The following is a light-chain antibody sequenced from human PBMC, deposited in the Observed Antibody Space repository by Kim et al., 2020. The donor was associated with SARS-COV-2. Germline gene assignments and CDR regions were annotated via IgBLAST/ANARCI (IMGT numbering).Light chain of an antibody. CDR2: ETN. Sequence: PGQGVTISGSGSTSNSLGHSVYWYQRLPGTAPKLLIDETNQRPSGVPDRCAGSKSGTSASLAISGLRSEDEADYYCATWDDNLKGLFGGGTQLTVL. V-gene: IGLV1-47*01. CDR1: TSNSLGHS. J-gene: IGLJ2*01. CDR3: ATWDDNLKGL.